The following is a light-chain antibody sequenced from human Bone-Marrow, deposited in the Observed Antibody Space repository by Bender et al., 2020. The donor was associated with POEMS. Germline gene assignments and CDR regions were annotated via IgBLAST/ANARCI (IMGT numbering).Light chain of an antibody. V-gene: IGLV3-21*02. CDR1: DIETKT. CDR2: DDG. J-gene: IGLJ3*02. Sequence: SYVLTQPPAVSVAPGQTAKVTCGGDDIETKTVHWYQQKPGQAPVLVVFDDGDRPSGIPERFSGSNSGNTATLTISRVEAGDEADYYCQVWDSSSDLEVFGGGTKLTVL. CDR3: QVWDSSSDLEV.